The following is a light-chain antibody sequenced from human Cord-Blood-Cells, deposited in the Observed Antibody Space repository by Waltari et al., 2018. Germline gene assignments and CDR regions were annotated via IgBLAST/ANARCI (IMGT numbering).Light chain of an antibody. CDR2: ELS. CDR3: CSYAGRYV. Sequence: QSALTQPASVSGSPGQSITIPCPGTSSDVGSYNLVSWYQHHPGKAPKLMIYELSKPPSLVSNRFSGTNSGNTASLTISGLQAEDEADYSCCSYAGRYVFGTGTNVTVL. V-gene: IGLV2-23*02. J-gene: IGLJ1*01. CDR1: SSDVGSYNL.